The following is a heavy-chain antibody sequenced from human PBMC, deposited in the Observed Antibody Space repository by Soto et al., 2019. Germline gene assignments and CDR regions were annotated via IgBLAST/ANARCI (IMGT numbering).Heavy chain of an antibody. D-gene: IGHD3-3*01. Sequence: QVQLVESGGGVVQPGRSLRLSCAASGFTFSSYGMHWVRQAPGKGLEWVAVIWYDGSNKYYADSVKGRFTISRDNSKNTLYLQMNSLRAEDTAVYYCARDRVTIFGVVLNAFDIWGQGTMVTVSS. J-gene: IGHJ3*02. CDR1: GFTFSSYG. CDR3: ARDRVTIFGVVLNAFDI. V-gene: IGHV3-33*01. CDR2: IWYDGSNK.